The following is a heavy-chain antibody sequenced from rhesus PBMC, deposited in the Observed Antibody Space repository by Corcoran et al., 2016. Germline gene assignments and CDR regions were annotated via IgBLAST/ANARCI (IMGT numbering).Heavy chain of an antibody. CDR2: IDGSGGST. Sequence: QVHLQESGPGLVKPSETLSLTCSVSCGSISSHYWRWILHPPGKGLEWIGRIDGSGGSTDDNTSLKSRVTISTDTAKNQFSLKLSSVTAADTAVYYCASARYSGYSYWYFDLWGPGTPITISS. D-gene: IGHD5-24*01. CDR3: ASARYSGYSYWYFDL. CDR1: CGSISSHY. J-gene: IGHJ2*01. V-gene: IGHV4-160*01.